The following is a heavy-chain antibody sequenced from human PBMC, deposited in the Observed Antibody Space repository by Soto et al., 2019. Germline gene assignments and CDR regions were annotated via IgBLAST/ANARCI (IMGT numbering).Heavy chain of an antibody. V-gene: IGHV4-31*03. CDR2: IYYSGTT. CDR1: DGSIRSGGFY. Sequence: SETLSLTCNVSDGSIRSGGFYWSWIRHRPGKALEWIGHIYYSGTTSYSPSLKSRVSMSVDTSKNQFSLTLSSVTVADTAVYYCARSLEYYYQSSIWFDPWGQGTLVTVSS. D-gene: IGHD3-22*01. CDR3: ARSLEYYYQSSIWFDP. J-gene: IGHJ5*02.